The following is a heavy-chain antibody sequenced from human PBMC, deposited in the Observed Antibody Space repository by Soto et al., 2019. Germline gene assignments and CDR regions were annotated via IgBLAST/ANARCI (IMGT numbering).Heavy chain of an antibody. Sequence: SETLSLTCTVSGGSISSYYWSWIRQPPGKGLEWIGYIYYSGSTNYNPSLKSRVTISVDTSKNQFSLKLSSVTAADTAVYYCARGRYSNYLGVYDYYYMDVWGKGTTVTVSS. CDR2: IYYSGST. V-gene: IGHV4-59*01. CDR3: ARGRYSNYLGVYDYYYMDV. J-gene: IGHJ6*03. CDR1: GGSISSYY. D-gene: IGHD4-4*01.